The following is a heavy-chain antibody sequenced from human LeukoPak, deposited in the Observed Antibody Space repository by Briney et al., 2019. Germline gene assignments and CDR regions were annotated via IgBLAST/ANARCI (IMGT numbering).Heavy chain of an antibody. J-gene: IGHJ4*02. CDR1: GFTFSSYA. CDR2: IRGNGGNT. V-gene: IGHV3-23*01. D-gene: IGHD5-24*01. CDR3: AKSRGWLQIWDY. Sequence: GGSLRLSCAASGFTFSSYAMSWVRQAPGKGLEWVSLIRGNGGNTYYADSVKGRFTISRDNSKNTLYLQMNRLRAKDTAVYYCAKSRGWLQIWDYWGQGTLVTVSS.